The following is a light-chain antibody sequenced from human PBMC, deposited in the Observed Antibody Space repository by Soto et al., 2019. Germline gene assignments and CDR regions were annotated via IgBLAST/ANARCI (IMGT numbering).Light chain of an antibody. CDR3: QQYNSYSPWT. J-gene: IGKJ1*01. Sequence: DIPMTQSPSTLSASVGDRVTITCRASQSINDWLAWYQQKPGKAPKLLIYKSSSLQSGVPSRFSGSGSGTEFTLTITSLQPDDFATYYCQQYNSYSPWTFGQGTKVEIK. CDR2: KSS. CDR1: QSINDW. V-gene: IGKV1-5*03.